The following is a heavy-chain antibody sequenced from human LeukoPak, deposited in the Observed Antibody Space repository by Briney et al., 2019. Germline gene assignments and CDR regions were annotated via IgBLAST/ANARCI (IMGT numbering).Heavy chain of an antibody. CDR1: GFTFSDYY. D-gene: IGHD6-19*01. J-gene: IGHJ3*02. CDR2: ISSSGSTI. V-gene: IGHV3-11*04. CDR3: ARDVAVAVSGDAFDI. Sequence: GGSLRLSCAASGFTFSDYYMSWIRQAPGKGLGWVSYISSSGSTIYYADSVKGRFTISRDNAKNSLYLQMNRLRAEDTAVYYCARDVAVAVSGDAFDIWGQGTMVTVSS.